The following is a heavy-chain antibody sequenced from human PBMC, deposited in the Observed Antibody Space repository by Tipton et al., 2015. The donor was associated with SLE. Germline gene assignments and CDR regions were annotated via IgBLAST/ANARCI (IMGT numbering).Heavy chain of an antibody. V-gene: IGHV4-34*01. J-gene: IGHJ4*02. CDR3: ARGASSLLGTHFDY. CDR1: GGSFSGYY. CDR2: INHRGST. D-gene: IGHD7-27*01. Sequence: TLSLTCAVYGGSFSGYYWSWIRQPPGKGLEWIGEINHRGSTNYNPSLKSRVTISVDTSKNQFSLKLSSVTAADTAVYYCARGASSLLGTHFDYWGQGPLVPVSS.